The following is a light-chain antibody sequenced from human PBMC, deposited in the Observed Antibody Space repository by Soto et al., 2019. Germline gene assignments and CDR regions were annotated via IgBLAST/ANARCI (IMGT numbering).Light chain of an antibody. V-gene: IGKV3-11*01. CDR2: DAS. Sequence: EIVLTQSPATLSLSPGERATLSCRASQSVSSYLAWYQQKPGQAPRLLIYDASNRATGIPARFSGSGSGTDFTLTISSLEPEDFAVYYCQQRSNWPSSLTFGGGTKVENK. J-gene: IGKJ4*01. CDR1: QSVSSY. CDR3: QQRSNWPSSLT.